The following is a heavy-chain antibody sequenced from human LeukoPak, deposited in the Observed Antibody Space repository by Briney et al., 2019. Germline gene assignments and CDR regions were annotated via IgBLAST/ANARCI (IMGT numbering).Heavy chain of an antibody. J-gene: IGHJ4*02. V-gene: IGHV3-21*01. CDR1: GFTFTTYS. Sequence: GGSLRLSCAASGFTFTTYSMNWVRQAPGKGLEWVSSISSGSRYIYRADSLKGRFTISRDNAKNSLYLQMNGLRADDTAVYYCARAGAAAAGTYFDYWGQGTLVTVSS. D-gene: IGHD6-13*01. CDR2: ISSGSRYI. CDR3: ARAGAAAAGTYFDY.